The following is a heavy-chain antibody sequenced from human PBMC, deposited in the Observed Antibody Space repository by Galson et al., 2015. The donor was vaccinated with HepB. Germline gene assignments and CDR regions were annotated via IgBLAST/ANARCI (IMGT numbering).Heavy chain of an antibody. J-gene: IGHJ6*02. D-gene: IGHD6-6*01. CDR3: ASEYSSSSGGYYYGMDV. CDR2: ISSSGSTI. Sequence: SLRLSCAASGFTFSDYYMSWIRQAPGKGLEWVSYISSSGSTIYYADSVKGRFTISRDNAKNSLYLQMNSLRAEDTAVYYCASEYSSSSGGYYYGMDVWGQGTTVTVSS. CDR1: GFTFSDYY. V-gene: IGHV3-11*01.